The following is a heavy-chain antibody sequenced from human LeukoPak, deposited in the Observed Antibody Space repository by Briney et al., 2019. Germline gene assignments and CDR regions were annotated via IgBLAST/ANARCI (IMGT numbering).Heavy chain of an antibody. J-gene: IGHJ4*02. V-gene: IGHV1-2*06. Sequence: ASVKVSCKASGYAFTGYYIHWVRQAPGQGLEWMGRINPNSGGTNYAQNFQGRVTMTRDTSISTAYMELTRLRSDDTAVYYCARDQRRDGYNYAGYWGQGTLVTVSS. D-gene: IGHD5-24*01. CDR1: GYAFTGYY. CDR3: ARDQRRDGYNYAGY. CDR2: INPNSGGT.